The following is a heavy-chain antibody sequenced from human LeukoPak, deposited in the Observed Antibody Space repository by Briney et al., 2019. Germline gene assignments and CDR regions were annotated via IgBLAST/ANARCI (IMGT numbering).Heavy chain of an antibody. Sequence: SETLSLTCTVSGDSFSSYYWSCIRQPPGKGLEWIGYIYYSGSTNHNPSLKSRVTISVDRTKKQFSLKLSSVTAADTAVYYCARGRLGGSGSYYNVLDYWGQGTLVTVSS. J-gene: IGHJ4*02. D-gene: IGHD3-10*01. CDR1: GDSFSSYY. V-gene: IGHV4-59*01. CDR2: IYYSGST. CDR3: ARGRLGGSGSYYNVLDY.